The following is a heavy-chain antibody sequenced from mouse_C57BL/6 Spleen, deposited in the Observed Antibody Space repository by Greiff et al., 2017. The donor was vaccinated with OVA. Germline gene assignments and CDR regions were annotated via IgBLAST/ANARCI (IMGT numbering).Heavy chain of an antibody. CDR3: ARSEVTTVVAPMDY. Sequence: VKLMESGPELVKPGASVKLSCKASGYTFTSYDINWVKQRPGQGLEWIGWIYPRDGSTKYNEKFKGKATLTVDTSSSTAYMELHSLTSEDSAVYFCARSEVTTVVAPMDYWGQGTSVTVSS. J-gene: IGHJ4*01. CDR2: IYPRDGST. D-gene: IGHD1-1*01. V-gene: IGHV1-85*01. CDR1: GYTFTSYD.